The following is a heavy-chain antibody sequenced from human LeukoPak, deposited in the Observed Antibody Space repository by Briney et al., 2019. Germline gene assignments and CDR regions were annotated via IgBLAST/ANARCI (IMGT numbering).Heavy chain of an antibody. CDR1: GYSISSGYY. CDR2: IYHSGST. V-gene: IGHV4-38-2*02. D-gene: IGHD3-22*01. CDR3: ARDNGRGYYFYWYFDL. J-gene: IGHJ2*01. Sequence: PSETLSLTCTVSGYSISSGYYWGWIRQPPGKGLEWIGTIYHSGSTYYNPSLKSRVTISVDTSKNQFSLKLGSVTAADTAVYYCARDNGRGYYFYWYFDLWGRGTLVTVSS.